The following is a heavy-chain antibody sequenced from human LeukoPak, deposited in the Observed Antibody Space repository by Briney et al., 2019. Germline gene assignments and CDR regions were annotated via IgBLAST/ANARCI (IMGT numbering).Heavy chain of an antibody. Sequence: GGSLRLSCAASGFTFSSYGMHWVRQAPGKGLEWVSDISGSGGSTYYADSVKGRFTISRDNSKNTVYLQMNSLRVEDTAVYYCAKDRRVGVTSDAFDIWGQGTMVTVSS. CDR1: GFTFSSYG. J-gene: IGHJ3*02. V-gene: IGHV3-23*01. D-gene: IGHD1-26*01. CDR3: AKDRRVGVTSDAFDI. CDR2: ISGSGGST.